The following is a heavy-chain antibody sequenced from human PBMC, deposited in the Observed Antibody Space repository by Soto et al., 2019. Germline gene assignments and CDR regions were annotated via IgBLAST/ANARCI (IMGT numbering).Heavy chain of an antibody. V-gene: IGHV3-15*07. Sequence: GGSLRLSCAASGFTFNGAWMNWVRQAPGKGLEWVGRVKSKVDGGSIDYAAPVRGRFTIPRDDSRNTVDLQMNSLSAEDSAMYYCSADLPDWGAYAFDYWGQGTLVTVSS. CDR2: VKSKVDGGSI. CDR1: GFTFNGAW. CDR3: SADLPDWGAYAFDY. J-gene: IGHJ4*02. D-gene: IGHD3-16*01.